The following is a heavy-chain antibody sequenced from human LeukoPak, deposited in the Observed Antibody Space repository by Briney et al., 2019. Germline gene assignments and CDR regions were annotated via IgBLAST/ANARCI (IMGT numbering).Heavy chain of an antibody. CDR2: INSNSGGT. CDR3: ARVRRPEYSSSSHYYYMDV. CDR1: GYTFTGYY. Sequence: GASVKVSCKASGYTFTGYYIHWVRQAPGQGLEWMGWINSNSGGTNYAQKFQGRVTMTRDTSTTTAYMELNRLRSDDTAVYYCARVRRPEYSSSSHYYYMDVWGKGTTVTVSS. J-gene: IGHJ6*03. D-gene: IGHD6-6*01. V-gene: IGHV1-2*02.